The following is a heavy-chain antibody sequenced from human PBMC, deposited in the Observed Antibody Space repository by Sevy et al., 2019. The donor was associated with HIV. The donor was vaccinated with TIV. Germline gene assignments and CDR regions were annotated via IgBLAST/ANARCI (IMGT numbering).Heavy chain of an antibody. V-gene: IGHV3-7*01. Sequence: GGSLRLSCVASRFTFSDSWMTGVRQAPGKGLERIAFINEDGSRLGYVDSVRGRFTISRENTKNSLYLQMNSLRAEDTAVYFCARDRAYSALDYWGQGTLVTVSS. CDR3: ARDRAYSALDY. CDR1: RFTFSDSW. D-gene: IGHD5-18*01. CDR2: INEDGSRL. J-gene: IGHJ4*02.